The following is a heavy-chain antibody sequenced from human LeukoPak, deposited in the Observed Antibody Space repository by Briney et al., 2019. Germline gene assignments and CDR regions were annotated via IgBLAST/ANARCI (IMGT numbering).Heavy chain of an antibody. J-gene: IGHJ6*02. V-gene: IGHV4-34*01. CDR3: ARDRMVRGVIIGYYGMDV. CDR2: INHSGST. Sequence: PSETLSLTCAVYGGSFSGYYWSWIRQPPGKGLEWIGEINHSGSTNYNPSLKSRVTISVDTSKNQFSLKLSSVTAADTAVYYCARDRMVRGVIIGYYGMDVWGQGTTVTVSS. CDR1: GGSFSGYY. D-gene: IGHD3-10*01.